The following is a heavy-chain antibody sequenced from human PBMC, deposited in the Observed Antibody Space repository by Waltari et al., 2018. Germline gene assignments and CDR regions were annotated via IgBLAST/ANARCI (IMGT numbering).Heavy chain of an antibody. V-gene: IGHV3-21*01. J-gene: IGHJ3*02. CDR3: ARVRERYCSSTSCLYDAFDI. Sequence: EVQLVESGGGLVKPGGSLRLSCAASGFTLSSYSMNWVRQAPGKGLEWVSSISSSSSYIYYADSVKGRFTISRDNAKNSLYLQMNSLRAEDTAVYYCARVRERYCSSTSCLYDAFDIWGQGTMVTVSS. CDR2: ISSSSSYI. CDR1: GFTLSSYS. D-gene: IGHD2-2*01.